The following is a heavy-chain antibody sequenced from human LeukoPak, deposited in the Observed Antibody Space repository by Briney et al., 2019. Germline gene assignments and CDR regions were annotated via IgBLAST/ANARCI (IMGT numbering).Heavy chain of an antibody. CDR1: GFTFSSYV. Sequence: PGGSLRLSCAASGFTFSSYVMSWVRQAPGQGLEWVSTLTGSGGNTYYADSVKGRFTISRDNSKNTLYLQMNSLRAEDTAVYYCAKETDGVDAFDIWGQGTMVTVSS. CDR3: AKETDGVDAFDI. J-gene: IGHJ3*02. V-gene: IGHV3-23*01. D-gene: IGHD2-21*02. CDR2: LTGSGGNT.